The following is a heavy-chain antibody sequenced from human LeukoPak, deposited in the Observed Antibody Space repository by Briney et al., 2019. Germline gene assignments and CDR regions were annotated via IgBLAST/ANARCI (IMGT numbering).Heavy chain of an antibody. J-gene: IGHJ4*02. D-gene: IGHD6-13*01. CDR3: ARDSGPGYSSTWYDY. Sequence: GGSLRLSCAASGFTFSSYEMNWVRQAPGKGLEWVSYISSSGSTIYYADSVKGRFTISRDNAKNSLYLQMNSLRAEDTAVYYCARDSGPGYSSTWYDYWGQGTLVTVSS. V-gene: IGHV3-48*03. CDR1: GFTFSSYE. CDR2: ISSSGSTI.